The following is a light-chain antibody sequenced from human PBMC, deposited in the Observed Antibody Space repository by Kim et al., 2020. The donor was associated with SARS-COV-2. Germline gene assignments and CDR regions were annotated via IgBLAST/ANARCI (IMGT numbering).Light chain of an antibody. V-gene: IGLV3-1*01. Sequence: SYELTQPPSLSVSPGQTASITCSGAKLGERYASWYQQKPGQSPVVILYQDSKRPSGIPERFSGSNSGNIATLTISETQAIDEADYYCQARDSSTVVFGGGTQLTVL. J-gene: IGLJ2*01. CDR3: QARDSSTVV. CDR2: QDS. CDR1: KLGERY.